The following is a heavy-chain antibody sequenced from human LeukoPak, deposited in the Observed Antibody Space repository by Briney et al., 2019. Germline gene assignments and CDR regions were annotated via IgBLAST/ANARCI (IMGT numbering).Heavy chain of an antibody. CDR2: INNDGGGT. J-gene: IGHJ3*02. Sequence: GGSLRLSCTASGFTFSNYWIHRVRQPPGKGLVWVSRINNDGGGTIYADSVRGRFTISRDNAKNTLYLQMNSLGAEDTAVYYCARGGYNHAFDIWGQGTVVTVSS. CDR3: ARGGYNHAFDI. V-gene: IGHV3-74*01. D-gene: IGHD5-24*01. CDR1: GFTFSNYW.